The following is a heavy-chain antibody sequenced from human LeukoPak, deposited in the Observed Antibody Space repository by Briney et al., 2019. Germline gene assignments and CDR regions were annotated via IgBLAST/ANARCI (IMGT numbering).Heavy chain of an antibody. CDR1: GGSISTGDYY. CDR2: IYYSGNT. V-gene: IGHV4-30-4*01. J-gene: IGHJ4*02. CDR3: ARVLGDYVALDY. D-gene: IGHD4-17*01. Sequence: SETLSLTCTVSGGSISTGDYYWSWIRQPPGKGLEWIGYIYYSGNTYYNPSLNSRVTISVDTSKNQFALRLNSVTAADTAVYYCARVLGDYVALDYWGQGTLVTVSS.